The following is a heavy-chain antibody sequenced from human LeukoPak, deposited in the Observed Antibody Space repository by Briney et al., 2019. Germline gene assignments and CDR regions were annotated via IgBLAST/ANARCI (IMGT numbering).Heavy chain of an antibody. CDR1: GYTFTGYY. CDR3: ARGPPNWGFDY. Sequence: GASVKVSCKASGYTFTGYYMRWVRQATGQGLEWMGWMSPSSGHTGYAQKFQGRVTMTRSTSISTAYMELSSLRSEDTAVYYCARGPPNWGFDYWGQGALVTVSS. V-gene: IGHV1-8*02. D-gene: IGHD7-27*01. CDR2: MSPSSGHT. J-gene: IGHJ4*02.